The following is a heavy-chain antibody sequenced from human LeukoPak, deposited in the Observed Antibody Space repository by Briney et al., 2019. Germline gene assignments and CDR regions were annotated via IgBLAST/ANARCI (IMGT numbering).Heavy chain of an antibody. CDR1: GGSINSYY. CDR3: ARDRNKVSYYNSGGRGGFDY. CDR2: ISYSGST. J-gene: IGHJ4*02. Sequence: PSETLSLTCTVSGGSINSYYWSWLRQAPGKGLGWIGYISYSGSTNYNPSLKSRVTISVDTSKNQFSLKLNSVTAADTAVYYCARDRNKVSYYNSGGRGGFDYWGQGTLVTVSS. V-gene: IGHV4-59*01. D-gene: IGHD3-10*01.